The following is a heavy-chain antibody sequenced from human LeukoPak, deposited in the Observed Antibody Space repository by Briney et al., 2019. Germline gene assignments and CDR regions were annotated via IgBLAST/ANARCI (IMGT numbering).Heavy chain of an antibody. V-gene: IGHV3-7*01. D-gene: IGHD1-26*01. CDR1: GFTFSSYW. CDR3: ARDPDQIVGASFDY. Sequence: GGSLRLSCAASGFTFSSYWMNWVRQAPGKGPEWVANIKQDGSGKYYVDSVKGRFTISRDNAKNSLYLQMNSLTAEDTAVYYCARDPDQIVGASFDYWGQGTLVTVSS. CDR2: IKQDGSGK. J-gene: IGHJ4*02.